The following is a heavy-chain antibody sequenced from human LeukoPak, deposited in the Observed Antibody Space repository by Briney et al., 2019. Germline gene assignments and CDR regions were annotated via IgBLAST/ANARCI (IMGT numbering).Heavy chain of an antibody. CDR1: GGTFSSYV. CDR2: ISAYNGNT. Sequence: ASVKVSCTASGGTFSSYVISWVRQAPGQGLEWMGWISAYNGNTNYAQKLQGRVTMTTDTSTSTAYMELRSLRSDDTAVYYCARGATYYYDSSGYYFDYWGQGTLVTVSS. CDR3: ARGATYYYDSSGYYFDY. J-gene: IGHJ4*02. V-gene: IGHV1-18*01. D-gene: IGHD3-22*01.